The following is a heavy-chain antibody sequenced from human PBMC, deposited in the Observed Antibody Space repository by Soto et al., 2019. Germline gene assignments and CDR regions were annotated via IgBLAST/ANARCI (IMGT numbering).Heavy chain of an antibody. J-gene: IGHJ4*02. V-gene: IGHV4-59*01. Sequence: PSETLSLTCTVSGGSISSYYWSWIRQPPGKGLEWIGYIYYSGSTNYNPSLKSRVTISVDTSKNQFSLKLSSVTAADTAVYYCAREKYSCFDYWGQGTLVTVSS. CDR2: IYYSGST. CDR1: GGSISSYY. D-gene: IGHD1-26*01. CDR3: AREKYSCFDY.